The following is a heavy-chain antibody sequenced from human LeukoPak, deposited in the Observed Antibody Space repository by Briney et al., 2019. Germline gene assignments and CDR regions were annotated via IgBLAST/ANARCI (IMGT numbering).Heavy chain of an antibody. CDR3: ARDKPGFLEGDMDV. J-gene: IGHJ6*03. D-gene: IGHD3-3*01. CDR2: IYTSGTT. CDR1: GFIVSGHY. V-gene: IGHV3-53*01. Sequence: GGSLRLSCAASGFIVSGHYMSWVRQAPGEGLEWVPLIYTSGTTTYADPVKGRFTISRDPSKNTLFLQMNRLRVEDTAVYYCARDKPGFLEGDMDVWGIGTTVTVSS.